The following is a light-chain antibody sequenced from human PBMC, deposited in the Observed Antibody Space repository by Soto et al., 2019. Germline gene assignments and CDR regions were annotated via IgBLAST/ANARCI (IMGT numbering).Light chain of an antibody. CDR1: QSISSY. Sequence: DIQMTQSPSSLSASVGDRVTITCRASQSISSYLNWYQQKPGKAPKLLIYAAASLQSGVPSRFSGSGSGTDFPLTISSLQTEDFATYYCQQRYSTPFTVGPGTKVDIK. CDR2: AAA. CDR3: QQRYSTPFT. V-gene: IGKV1-39*01. J-gene: IGKJ3*01.